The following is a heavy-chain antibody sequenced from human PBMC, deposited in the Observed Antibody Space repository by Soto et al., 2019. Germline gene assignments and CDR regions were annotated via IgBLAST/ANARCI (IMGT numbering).Heavy chain of an antibody. V-gene: IGHV1-46*01. Sequence: QVQLVQSGAEVKKPGASVEVSCKASGYTFTTYYIHCVRHAPGQGLEWMGVINPGGVSTKYAQKFQDRVTMSSDTSTSTVYMDLSSLRSEDTAVYCCARGGNGDNVGYWYFDLWGRGTQVTVSP. CDR1: GYTFTTYY. CDR3: ARGGNGDNVGYWYFDL. J-gene: IGHJ2*01. CDR2: INPGGVST. D-gene: IGHD4-17*01.